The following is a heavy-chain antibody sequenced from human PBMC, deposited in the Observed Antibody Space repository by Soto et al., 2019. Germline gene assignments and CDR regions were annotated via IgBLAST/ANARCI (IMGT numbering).Heavy chain of an antibody. CDR2: ISGSDDST. D-gene: IGHD6-6*01. CDR1: GFTFSSYA. Sequence: EVQLLESGGGLVQPGESLRLSCAASGFTFSSYAMSWVRQAPGKGLEWVSVISGSDDSTYYADSVKGRFTISRDNSKNTLYLQMNSLRAEDTAVYYCAKRSGSSTFDYWGQGTLVTFSS. J-gene: IGHJ4*02. CDR3: AKRSGSSTFDY. V-gene: IGHV3-23*01.